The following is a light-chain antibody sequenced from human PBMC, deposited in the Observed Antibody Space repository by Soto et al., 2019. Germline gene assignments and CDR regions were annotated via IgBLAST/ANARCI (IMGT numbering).Light chain of an antibody. V-gene: IGLV2-8*01. CDR2: EVN. J-gene: IGLJ2*01. Sequence: QSALTQPPSASGSPGQSVTISCTGTSSDIGAYNYVSWYQQHPGKAPKLMIYEVNKRPSGVPDRFSGSKSGNTASLTVSGIKAEDEAHYYCSSYAGSNNLVFGGGTKLTVL. CDR3: SSYAGSNNLV. CDR1: SSDIGAYNY.